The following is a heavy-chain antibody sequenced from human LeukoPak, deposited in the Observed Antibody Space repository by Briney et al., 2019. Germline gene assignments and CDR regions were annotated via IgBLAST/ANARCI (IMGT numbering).Heavy chain of an antibody. J-gene: IGHJ4*02. Sequence: GGSLRLSCAASGFPFSSYWMSWVRQAPGKGLEWVSSISSSSSYIYYADSVKGRFTISRDNAKNSLYLQMNSLRAEDTAVYYCARADWDTAMIDYWGQGTLVTVSS. CDR1: GFPFSSYW. CDR2: ISSSSSYI. D-gene: IGHD5-18*01. CDR3: ARADWDTAMIDY. V-gene: IGHV3-21*01.